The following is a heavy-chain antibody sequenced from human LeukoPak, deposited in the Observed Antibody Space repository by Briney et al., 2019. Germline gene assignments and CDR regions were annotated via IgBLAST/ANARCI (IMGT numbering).Heavy chain of an antibody. D-gene: IGHD1-26*01. V-gene: IGHV4-61*02. CDR2: IYTSGNT. CDR3: AKSGGSGLIDY. CDR1: GGYISSGSYY. J-gene: IGHJ4*02. Sequence: SETLSLTCTVSGGYISSGSYYWSWIRQPAGKGLEWIGRIYTSGNTYYNASLKSRVTIYIDTSKNQFSLNLSSVTAADTAVYYCAKSGGSGLIDYWGQGTLVTVSS.